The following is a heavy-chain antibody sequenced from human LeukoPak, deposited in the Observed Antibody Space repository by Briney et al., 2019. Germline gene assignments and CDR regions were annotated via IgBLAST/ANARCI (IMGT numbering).Heavy chain of an antibody. V-gene: IGHV3-33*06. CDR2: IWYDGSNK. CDR1: GFTFSSYG. CDR3: AKDTRLGFGDPSPWVDP. Sequence: GRSLRLSCAASGFTFSSYGMHWVRQAPGKGLEWVAVIWYDGSNKYYADSVKGRFTISRDNSKNTLYLQMNSLRAEDTAVYYCAKDTRLGFGDPSPWVDPWGQGTLVTVSS. J-gene: IGHJ5*02. D-gene: IGHD3-10*01.